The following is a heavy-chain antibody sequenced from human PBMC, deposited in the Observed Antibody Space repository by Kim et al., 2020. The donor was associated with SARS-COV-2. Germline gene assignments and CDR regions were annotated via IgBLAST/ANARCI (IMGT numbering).Heavy chain of an antibody. CDR3: ARTHDYDNYYYYGMDV. CDR2: IIPIFGTA. D-gene: IGHD4-17*01. V-gene: IGHV1-69*13. J-gene: IGHJ6*02. CDR1: GGTFSSYA. Sequence: SVKVSCKASGGTFSSYAISWVRQAPGQGLEWMGGIIPIFGTANYAQKFQGRVTITADESTSTAYMELSSLRSEDTAVYYCARTHDYDNYYYYGMDVWGQGTTVTVSS.